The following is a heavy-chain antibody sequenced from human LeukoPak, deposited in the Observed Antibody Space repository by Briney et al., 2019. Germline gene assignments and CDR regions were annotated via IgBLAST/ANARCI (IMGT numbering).Heavy chain of an antibody. CDR3: ATDFRYDGGNLAFDI. CDR2: ISSSSSYI. V-gene: IGHV3-21*01. D-gene: IGHD4-23*01. J-gene: IGHJ3*02. CDR1: GFTFSSYS. Sequence: GGSLRLSCAASGFTFSSYSMNWVRQAPGKGLEWVSSISSSSSYIYYADSVKGRFTISRDNAKNSLYLQMNSLRAEDTAVYYCATDFRYDGGNLAFDIWGQGTMVTVSS.